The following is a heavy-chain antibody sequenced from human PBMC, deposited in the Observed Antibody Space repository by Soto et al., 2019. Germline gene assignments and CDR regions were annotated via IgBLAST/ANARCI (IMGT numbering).Heavy chain of an antibody. CDR3: TTGPLRYFDSWFDP. CDR2: IKSKTDGGTT. D-gene: IGHD3-9*01. V-gene: IGHV3-15*01. CDR1: GFTFSNAW. J-gene: IGHJ5*02. Sequence: VQLVESGGGLVKPGGSLRLSCAASGFTFSNAWMSWVRQAPGKGLEWVGRIKSKTDGGTTDYAAPVKGRFTISRDDSKNTLYLQMNSLKTEDTAVYYCTTGPLRYFDSWFDPWGQGTLVTVSS.